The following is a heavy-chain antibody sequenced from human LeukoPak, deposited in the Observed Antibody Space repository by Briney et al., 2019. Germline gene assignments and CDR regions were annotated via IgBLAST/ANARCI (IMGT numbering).Heavy chain of an antibody. CDR3: VRGARSSGWHQGI. J-gene: IGHJ3*02. CDR2: IKQDGSEK. Sequence: GGSLRLSCATSGFSFSAYWMSWVRQAPGKGLEWVANIKQDGSEKYYVDSVKGRFTIARDNAKNSLYLQMNSLRGEDTAVYYCVRGARSSGWHQGIWGQGTMVTVSS. D-gene: IGHD6-19*01. V-gene: IGHV3-7*01. CDR1: GFSFSAYW.